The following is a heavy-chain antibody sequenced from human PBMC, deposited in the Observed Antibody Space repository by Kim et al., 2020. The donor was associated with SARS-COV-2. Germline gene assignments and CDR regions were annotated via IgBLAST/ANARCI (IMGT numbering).Heavy chain of an antibody. CDR2: ISWNSGSI. CDR1: GFTFDDYA. Sequence: GGSLRLSCAASGFTFDDYAMHWVRQAPGKGLEWVSGISWNSGSIGYADSVKGRFTISRDNAKNSLYLQMNSLRAEDTALYYCAKDWLDYWGQGTLVTVSS. V-gene: IGHV3-9*01. J-gene: IGHJ4*02. CDR3: AKDWLDY.